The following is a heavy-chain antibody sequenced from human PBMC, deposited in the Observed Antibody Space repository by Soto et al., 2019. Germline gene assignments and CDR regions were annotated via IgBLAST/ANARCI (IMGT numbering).Heavy chain of an antibody. D-gene: IGHD1-26*01. CDR3: ARSSARWRGAYY. V-gene: IGHV4-59*01. Sequence: SETLSLTCTVSGGSISSYYWSWIRQPPGKGLEWIGYIYYSGSTNYNPSLKSRVTISVDTSKNQFSLKLSSVTAADTAVYYCARSSARWRGAYYWGQGTLVTVSS. CDR1: GGSISSYY. J-gene: IGHJ4*02. CDR2: IYYSGST.